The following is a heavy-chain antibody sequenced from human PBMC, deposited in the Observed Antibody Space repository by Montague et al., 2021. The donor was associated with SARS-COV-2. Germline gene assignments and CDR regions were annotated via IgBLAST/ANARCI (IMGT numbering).Heavy chain of an antibody. CDR1: GFTFDDYA. V-gene: IGHV3-9*01. D-gene: IGHD5-24*01. CDR3: AKLPSRDGYNLRDY. J-gene: IGHJ4*02. CDR2: ISWNSGSI. Sequence: SLRLSCAASGFTFDDYAMHWVRQAPGKGLEWFSGISWNSGSIGYADSVKGRFTISRDNAKNSLYLQMNSLRAEDTALYYCAKLPSRDGYNLRDYWGQGTLVTVSS.